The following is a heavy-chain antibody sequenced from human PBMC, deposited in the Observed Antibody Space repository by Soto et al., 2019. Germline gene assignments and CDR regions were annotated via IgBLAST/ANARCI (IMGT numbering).Heavy chain of an antibody. J-gene: IGHJ6*02. CDR2: INPKSGGT. CDR3: ARGDSTDCSNGVCSCFYNHDRDV. V-gene: IGHV1-2*04. D-gene: IGHD2-8*01. CDR1: GYSFTDYH. Sequence: ASVKVSCKASGYSFTDYHIHWVRQAPGQGLEWLGRINPKSGGTSTAQKFQGWVTMTTDTSISTASMELTRLTSDDTAIYYCARGDSTDCSNGVCSCFYNHDRDVWGQGTTVTVAS.